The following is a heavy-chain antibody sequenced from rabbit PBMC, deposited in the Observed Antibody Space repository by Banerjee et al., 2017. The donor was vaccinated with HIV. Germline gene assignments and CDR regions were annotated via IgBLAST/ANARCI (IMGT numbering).Heavy chain of an antibody. CDR2: IVADGGGTT. Sequence: QEQLEESGGDLVKPEGSLTLTCTASGFSFSSGYYMCWVRQAPGKGLEWIACIVADGGGTTYYASWAKGRFTISKISSTTVTLQMTSLTAADTATYFCARNDETTITAWNFWGPGTLVTVS. V-gene: IGHV1S45*01. J-gene: IGHJ4*01. CDR3: ARNDETTITAWNF. CDR1: GFSFSSGYY. D-gene: IGHD4-1*01.